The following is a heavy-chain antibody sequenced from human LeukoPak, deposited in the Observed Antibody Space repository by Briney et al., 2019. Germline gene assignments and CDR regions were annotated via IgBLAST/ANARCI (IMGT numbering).Heavy chain of an antibody. CDR1: GGSFSGYY. CDR2: INHSGST. Sequence: SETLSLTCAVYGGSFSGYYWSWIRQPPGKGLEWIGEINHSGSTNYNPSLKSRVTISVDTSKNQFSLKLNSVTAADTAVYYCARWLRGDYGMDVWGQGTTATVSS. V-gene: IGHV4-34*01. CDR3: ARWLRGDYGMDV. D-gene: IGHD5-12*01. J-gene: IGHJ6*02.